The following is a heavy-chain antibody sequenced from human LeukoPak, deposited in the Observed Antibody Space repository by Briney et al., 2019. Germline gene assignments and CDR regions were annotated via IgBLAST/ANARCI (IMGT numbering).Heavy chain of an antibody. V-gene: IGHV3-30*02. CDR2: IRYDGSNK. J-gene: IGHJ6*03. D-gene: IGHD1-26*01. CDR3: ARDPYSGNYGAYYYYYMDV. Sequence: GGSLRLSCAASGFTFSSYGMHWVRQAPGKGLEWVAFIRYDGSNKYYADSVKGRFTISRDNAKNSLYLQMDSLRVEDTAEYYCARDPYSGNYGAYYYYYMDVWGKGTTVIVSS. CDR1: GFTFSSYG.